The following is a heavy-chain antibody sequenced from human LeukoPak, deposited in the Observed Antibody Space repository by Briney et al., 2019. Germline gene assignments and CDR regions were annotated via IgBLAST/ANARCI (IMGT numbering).Heavy chain of an antibody. CDR1: RPSLRNSSHY. CDR3: AKHESLIAFDI. J-gene: IGHJ3*02. CDR2: IHYSGSA. V-gene: IGHV4-39*01. Sequence: SETMALNCTVSRPSLRNSSHYSGCIRQPPGKGLEWIEGIHYSGSANYNPSLKSRVTISVDTSKNQVSLKLSSVTAADTAVYYCAKHESLIAFDIWGQGTMVTVSS.